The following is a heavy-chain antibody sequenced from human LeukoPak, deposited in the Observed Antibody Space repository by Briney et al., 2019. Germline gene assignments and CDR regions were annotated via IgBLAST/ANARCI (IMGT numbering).Heavy chain of an antibody. CDR3: ASSSLSIAA. CDR2: IYYSGST. D-gene: IGHD6-6*01. Sequence: SETLSLTSTVSGGSISSYYWSWIRQPPGKGLEWIGYIYYSGSTNYNPSHKSRVTISVDKSKNQFSLKLNSVTAADTAVYYCASSSLSIAAWGQGTLVTVSS. J-gene: IGHJ4*02. CDR1: GGSISSYY. V-gene: IGHV4-59*12.